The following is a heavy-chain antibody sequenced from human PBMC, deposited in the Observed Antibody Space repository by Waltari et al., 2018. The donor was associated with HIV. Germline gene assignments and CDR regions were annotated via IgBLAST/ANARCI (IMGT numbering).Heavy chain of an antibody. CDR2: IYFSGST. CDR3: ARLDCSGGICYPFDC. D-gene: IGHD2-15*01. V-gene: IGHV4-39*02. CDR1: GGSISSPSPY. J-gene: IGHJ4*02. Sequence: QLQLQESGPGLVQPSETLSLTCPLSGGSISSPSPYGGWIRQPPGKGLEWIGTIYFSGSTYYNPALKSRVTISVDTSKNHFSLKLISVTAADTAVYFWARLDCSGGICYPFDCWGQGTLVTVSS.